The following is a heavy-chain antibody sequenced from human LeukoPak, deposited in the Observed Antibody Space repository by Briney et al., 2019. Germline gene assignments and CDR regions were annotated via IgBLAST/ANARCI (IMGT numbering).Heavy chain of an antibody. CDR2: ISSSSSYI. J-gene: IGHJ4*02. CDR1: GFTFSSYS. D-gene: IGHD4-17*01. CDR3: ARDFESSRRLRHIDY. V-gene: IGHV3-21*01. Sequence: GGSLGLSCAASGFTFSSYSMNWVRQAPGKGLEWVSSISSSSSYIYYADSVKGRFTISRDNAKNSLYLQMNSLRAEDTAVYYCARDFESSRRLRHIDYWGQGTLVTVSS.